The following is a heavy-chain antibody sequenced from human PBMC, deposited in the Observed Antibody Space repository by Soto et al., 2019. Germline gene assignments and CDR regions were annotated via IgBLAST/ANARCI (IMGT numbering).Heavy chain of an antibody. CDR3: ASSIAVAGTRYGMDV. CDR1: GGSISSGGYY. D-gene: IGHD6-19*01. CDR2: IYYSGST. Sequence: SETLSLTCTVSGGSISSGGYYWSWIRQHPGKGLEWIGYIYYSGSTYYNPSLKSRVTISVDTSKNQFSLKLSSVTAADTAVYYCASSIAVAGTRYGMDVWGQGTTVTVSS. J-gene: IGHJ6*02. V-gene: IGHV4-31*03.